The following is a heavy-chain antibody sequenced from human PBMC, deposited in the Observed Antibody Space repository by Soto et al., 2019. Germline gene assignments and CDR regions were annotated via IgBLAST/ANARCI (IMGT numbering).Heavy chain of an antibody. CDR2: IYYSGST. Sequence: SETPRHTDPVAGGSIRSYYWSWIRQPPGKGLEWIGYIYYSGSTNYNPSLKSRVTISVDTSKNQFSLKLSSVTAADTAVYYCARSDGRYWGQGTLVTVSS. CDR3: ARSDGRY. CDR1: GGSIRSYY. J-gene: IGHJ4*02. V-gene: IGHV4-59*01.